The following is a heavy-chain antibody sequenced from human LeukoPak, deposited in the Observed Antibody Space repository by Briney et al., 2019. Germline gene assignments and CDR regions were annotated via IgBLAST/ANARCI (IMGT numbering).Heavy chain of an antibody. V-gene: IGHV3-74*01. J-gene: IGHJ4*02. Sequence: PGGSLRLSCTASGFTFSNYCMHWVRHTPGKGLICVSRICPGGTITNYADSVKGRFTISRDDAKNMMFLQMNSLRADDTVVYYCVRDFRSADYWGQGILVTVSS. CDR1: GFTFSNYC. CDR2: ICPGGTIT. CDR3: VRDFRSADY.